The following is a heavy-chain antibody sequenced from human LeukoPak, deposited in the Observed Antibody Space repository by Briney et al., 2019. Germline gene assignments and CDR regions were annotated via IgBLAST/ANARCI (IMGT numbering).Heavy chain of an antibody. Sequence: GGSLRLSCAASGFTFNSYSMNWVRQAPGKGLEWVSSISSSSNYIYYADSVKGRFTISRDNARNSLYLQMNSLRAEDTAVYYCARDPYSGTYGDTYYYYMDVWGKGTTVTISS. J-gene: IGHJ6*03. CDR3: ARDPYSGTYGDTYYYYMDV. V-gene: IGHV3-21*01. D-gene: IGHD1-26*01. CDR1: GFTFNSYS. CDR2: ISSSSNYI.